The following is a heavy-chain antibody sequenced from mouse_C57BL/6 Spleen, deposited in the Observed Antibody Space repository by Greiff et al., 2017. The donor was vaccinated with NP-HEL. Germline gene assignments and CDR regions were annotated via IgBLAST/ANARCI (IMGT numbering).Heavy chain of an antibody. V-gene: IGHV1-52*01. D-gene: IGHD2-10*02. J-gene: IGHJ3*01. CDR1: GYTFTSYW. CDR2: IDPSDSET. Sequence: QVHVKQSGAELVRPGSSVKLSCKASGYTFTSYWMHWVKQRPIQGLEWIGNIDPSDSETHYNQKFKDKATLTVDKSSSTAYMQLSSLTSEDSAVYYCAREGYGNYGFAYWGQRTLVTVSA. CDR3: AREGYGNYGFAY.